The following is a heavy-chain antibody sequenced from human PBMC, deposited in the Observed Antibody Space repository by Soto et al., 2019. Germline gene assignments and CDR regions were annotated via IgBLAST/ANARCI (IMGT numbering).Heavy chain of an antibody. CDR2: IYYSGST. CDR3: ARDLEGGGATSDY. V-gene: IGHV4-30-4*01. CDR1: GGSISSGDYY. J-gene: IGHJ4*02. D-gene: IGHD1-26*01. Sequence: QVQLQESGPGLVKPSQTLSLTCTVSGGSISSGDYYWSWIRQPPGKGLEWIGYIYYSGSTYYNPSLKSRVTISVDTSKNQFSLKLSSVTAADTAVYYWARDLEGGGATSDYWGQGTLVTVSS.